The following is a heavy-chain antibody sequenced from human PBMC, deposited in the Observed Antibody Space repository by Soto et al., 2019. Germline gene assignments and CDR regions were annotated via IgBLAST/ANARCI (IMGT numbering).Heavy chain of an antibody. CDR3: ARDRSMYYGMDV. D-gene: IGHD2-8*01. CDR2: ISAYNGNT. J-gene: IGHJ6*02. CDR1: GYTFTSFG. Sequence: QVQLVQSGGEVKKPGASVKVSCKATGYTFTSFGITWVRQAPGQGLEWMGWISAYNGNTNYAQKLQGRVTMTTDTSTSTAYMELRSLTSDDTAVYYCARDRSMYYGMDVWGQGTTVTVSS. V-gene: IGHV1-18*01.